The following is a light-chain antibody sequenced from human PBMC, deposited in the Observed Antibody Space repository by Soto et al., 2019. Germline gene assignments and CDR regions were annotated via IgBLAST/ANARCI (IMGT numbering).Light chain of an antibody. Sequence: QSVLTQPPSASGTPGQRVTISCSGSSSNIGSNTVSWYQQLPGTAPKLLIYSNDQRPSGVPDRFSGSKSGTSASLAISGLQSEDETDYYWAAWDDSLHVVFGGGTKVTVL. CDR2: SND. J-gene: IGLJ3*02. V-gene: IGLV1-44*01. CDR3: AAWDDSLHVV. CDR1: SSNIGSNT.